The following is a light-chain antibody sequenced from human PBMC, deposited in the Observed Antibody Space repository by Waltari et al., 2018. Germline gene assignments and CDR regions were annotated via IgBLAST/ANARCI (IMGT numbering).Light chain of an antibody. CDR2: YNN. Sequence: QSVLTQAPSASGTPGQRVIISCSGSSSNIGNNPVNWYQQVPGTAPKLLIFYNNESPSGVPDRLSGSNSGTSASLAISGLQSEDEADYYCASWDDGLNGWVFGGGTRLTVL. J-gene: IGLJ3*02. CDR1: SSNIGNNP. CDR3: ASWDDGLNGWV. V-gene: IGLV1-44*01.